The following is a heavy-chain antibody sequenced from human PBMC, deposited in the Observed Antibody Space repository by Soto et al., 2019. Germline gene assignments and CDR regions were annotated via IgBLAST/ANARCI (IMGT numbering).Heavy chain of an antibody. CDR1: GYNFNKYA. J-gene: IGHJ3*02. Sequence: EVQLLESGGGLRQPGGSLRLSCVASGYNFNKYAVSWVRQAPGKGLEWVSAISSGGDNTHYADSVKGRFTITRDNFKNMLYREINSLTVEDTAVYYCVRRAQYFDGTGFHAFDIWGQGTRVTVSS. D-gene: IGHD3-22*01. CDR2: ISSGGDNT. V-gene: IGHV3-23*01. CDR3: VRRAQYFDGTGFHAFDI.